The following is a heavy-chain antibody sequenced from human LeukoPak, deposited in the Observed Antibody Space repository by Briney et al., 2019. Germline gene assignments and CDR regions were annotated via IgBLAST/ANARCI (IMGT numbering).Heavy chain of an antibody. Sequence: ASVKVSCKASGYTFTSYDINWVRQATGQGLEWMGWMNPNSGNTGYAQKFQGRVTMTRNTSISTAYMELSSLRSEDTAVYYCARGVRGVTDYYYYGMDVWGQGTTVTVSS. D-gene: IGHD3-10*01. V-gene: IGHV1-8*01. CDR3: ARGVRGVTDYYYYGMDV. J-gene: IGHJ6*02. CDR1: GYTFTSYD. CDR2: MNPNSGNT.